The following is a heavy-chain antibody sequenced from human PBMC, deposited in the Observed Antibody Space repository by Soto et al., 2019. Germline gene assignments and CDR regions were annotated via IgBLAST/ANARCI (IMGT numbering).Heavy chain of an antibody. CDR2: IDGSGASI. D-gene: IGHD6-19*01. CDR1: GFTFSIYT. V-gene: IGHV3-21*01. CDR3: ARAPVAGTTGPV. Sequence: GGSLRLSCAASGFTFSIYTMNWVRQAPGKGLQWVSSIDGSGASIYYADSLKGRFIISRDNARDSLYLQMDSLRPDDTAVYYCARAPVAGTTGPVWGQGTLVTVSS. J-gene: IGHJ4*02.